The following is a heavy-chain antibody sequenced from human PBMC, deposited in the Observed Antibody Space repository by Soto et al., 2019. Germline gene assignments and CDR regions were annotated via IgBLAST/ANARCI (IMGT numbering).Heavy chain of an antibody. Sequence: QITLKESGPTLVKPTQTLTVTCTFSGFSLSTSEVGVGWIRQPPGKALEWLALLYWDDDKRYNPSLKSRLTITKDTSKNQVVLTLTNMDPVDTATYYCVHRAGMGGNSWLPGHWGQGTLVTVSS. CDR1: GFSLSTSEVG. D-gene: IGHD6-13*01. J-gene: IGHJ4*02. V-gene: IGHV2-5*02. CDR2: LYWDDDK. CDR3: VHRAGMGGNSWLPGH.